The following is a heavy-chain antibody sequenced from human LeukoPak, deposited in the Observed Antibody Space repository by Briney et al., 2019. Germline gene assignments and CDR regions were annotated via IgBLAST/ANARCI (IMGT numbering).Heavy chain of an antibody. D-gene: IGHD5-24*01. CDR2: IYTSGST. CDR3: ERHNVYNVLDL. Sequence: SETLSLTCTVSGGSIISYYLSWIRQPPGKGLEWIGYIYTSGSTNYNPSLRSRVTMLADTSKNQISLKLSAVTAADTAVYYCERHNVYNVLDLWGQGTLVTVSS. J-gene: IGHJ5*02. V-gene: IGHV4-4*09. CDR1: GGSIISYY.